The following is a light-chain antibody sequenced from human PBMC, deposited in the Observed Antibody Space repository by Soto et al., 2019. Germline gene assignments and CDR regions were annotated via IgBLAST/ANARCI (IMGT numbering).Light chain of an antibody. Sequence: DIQMTQSPSFLSASVGDRVTITCWASQSISTYLNWYQQKPGKAPKLLIYGASTLQSAVPSRFTGGGSETDFTLTISSLQPEDFATYHCQQTYSTPWTFGQGTKVDIK. CDR3: QQTYSTPWT. CDR2: GAS. CDR1: QSISTY. V-gene: IGKV1-39*01. J-gene: IGKJ1*01.